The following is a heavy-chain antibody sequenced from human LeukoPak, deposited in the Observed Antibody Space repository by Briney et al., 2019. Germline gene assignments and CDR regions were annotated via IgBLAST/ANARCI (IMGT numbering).Heavy chain of an antibody. V-gene: IGHV4-39*07. J-gene: IGHJ6*03. CDR1: GGSISSSSYY. CDR2: IYHSGST. Sequence: SETLSLTCTVSGGSISSSSYYWGWIRQPPGKGLEWIGSIYHSGSTYYNPSLKSRVTIAVETSKNQFSLKLSSVTAADKAVYYCARGRVSSSSWYSTYYYCFYMDVWGKGTTVTVSS. D-gene: IGHD6-13*01. CDR3: ARGRVSSSSWYSTYYYCFYMDV.